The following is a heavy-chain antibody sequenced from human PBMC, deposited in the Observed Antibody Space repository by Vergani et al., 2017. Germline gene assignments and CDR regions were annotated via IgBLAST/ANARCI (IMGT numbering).Heavy chain of an antibody. CDR1: GGFISSGSYY. J-gene: IGHJ4*02. V-gene: IGHV4-61*02. D-gene: IGHD2-15*01. CDR3: ARGGDVCSGGSCYHRFDF. Sequence: QVQLQESGPGLVKPSQTLSLTCTVSGGFISSGSYYWSWIRQPAGKGLEWIGQIYPSGGSTNYNPSLKSRVTIAVDTSENKFWLKLTSVTAADTAVYYCARGGDVCSGGSCYHRFDFWGQGTLVTVSS. CDR2: IYPSGGST.